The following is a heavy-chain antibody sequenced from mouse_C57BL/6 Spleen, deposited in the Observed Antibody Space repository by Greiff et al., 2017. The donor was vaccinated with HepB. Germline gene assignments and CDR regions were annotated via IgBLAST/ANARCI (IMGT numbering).Heavy chain of an antibody. J-gene: IGHJ3*01. CDR1: GYAFSSYW. CDR2: IYPGDGDT. D-gene: IGHD2-12*01. CDR3: ARSGYSHSPWFAY. Sequence: VQLQQSGAELVKPGASVKISCKASGYAFSSYWMNWVKQRPGKGLEWIGQIYPGDGDTNYNGKFKGKATLTADKSSSTAYMPLSSLTAEDSAVYCCARSGYSHSPWFAYWGQGTLVTVSS. V-gene: IGHV1-80*01.